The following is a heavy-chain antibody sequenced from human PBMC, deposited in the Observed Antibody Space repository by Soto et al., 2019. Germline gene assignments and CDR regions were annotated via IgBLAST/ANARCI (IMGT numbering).Heavy chain of an antibody. V-gene: IGHV1-69*02. D-gene: IGHD3-9*01. J-gene: IGHJ4*02. Sequence: QVQLVQSGAEVKKPGSSVKVSCKASGGTFSSYTISWVRQAPGQGLEWMGRIIPILSVANYAQKFQGRVTITADKATSKAYMELSTLRSEDTAVYYCAREDYDILTGYFISYYFDYWGQGTLVTVSS. CDR1: GGTFSSYT. CDR2: IIPILSVA. CDR3: AREDYDILTGYFISYYFDY.